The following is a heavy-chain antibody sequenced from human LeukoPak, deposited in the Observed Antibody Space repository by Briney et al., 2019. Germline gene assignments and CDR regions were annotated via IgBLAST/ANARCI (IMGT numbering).Heavy chain of an antibody. CDR2: ISASNGNT. CDR1: GYTFTRYG. J-gene: IGHJ3*02. CDR3: ARGAVAGTGNDAFDI. V-gene: IGHV1-18*01. Sequence: GASVKVSCTASGYTFTRYGISWVRQAPGQGLQWLGWISASNGNTNYAQKLQGRVTMTTDISTSTAYMELRSLRSDDTAVYYCARGAVAGTGNDAFDIWGQGTMVTVSS. D-gene: IGHD6-19*01.